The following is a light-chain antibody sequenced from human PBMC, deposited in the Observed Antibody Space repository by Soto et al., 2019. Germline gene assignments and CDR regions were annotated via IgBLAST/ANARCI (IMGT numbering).Light chain of an antibody. J-gene: IGKJ3*01. CDR2: GAS. V-gene: IGKV3-20*01. CDR3: QQYGSSPRFT. Sequence: EIELTQSPGTLSLSPGERATLSCRASQSIASSYLAWFQQKPGQAPRLLIYGASSRATGIPDRFSGSGSRTDFTLTITRLEPEDFAVYYCQQYGSSPRFTFGPGTKVDIK. CDR1: QSIASSY.